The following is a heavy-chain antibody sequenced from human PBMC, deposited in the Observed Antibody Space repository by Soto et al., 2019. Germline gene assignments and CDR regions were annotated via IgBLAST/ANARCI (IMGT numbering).Heavy chain of an antibody. CDR3: ARDKYCSGGSCYSDSAWFDP. CDR2: IYYSGST. V-gene: IGHV4-31*03. Sequence: KASETLSLTCTVSGGSISSGGYYWSWIRQHPGKGLEWIGYIYYSGSTYYNPSLKSRVTISVDTSKNQFSLKLSSVTAADTAVYYCARDKYCSGGSCYSDSAWFDPWGQGTLVTVSS. J-gene: IGHJ5*02. D-gene: IGHD2-15*01. CDR1: GGSISSGGYY.